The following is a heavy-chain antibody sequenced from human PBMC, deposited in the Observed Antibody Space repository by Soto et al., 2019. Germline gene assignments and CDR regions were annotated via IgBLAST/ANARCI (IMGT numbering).Heavy chain of an antibody. CDR3: ARGHYYDSSGYHASDFDY. CDR1: GGTFSSYA. J-gene: IGHJ4*02. D-gene: IGHD3-22*01. V-gene: IGHV1-69*13. CDR2: IIPIFGTA. Sequence: ASVKVSCKASGGTFSSYAISWVRQAPGQGLEWMGGIIPIFGTANYAQKFQGRVTITADESTSTAYMELSSLRSEETAVYYCARGHYYDSSGYHASDFDYWGQGTLVTVSS.